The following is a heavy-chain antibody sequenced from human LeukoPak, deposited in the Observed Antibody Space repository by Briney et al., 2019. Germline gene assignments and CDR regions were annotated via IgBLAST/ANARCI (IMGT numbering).Heavy chain of an antibody. CDR1: GYTFTGYY. CDR3: ARLFEVGATEFDY. V-gene: IGHV1-2*02. CDR2: INPNSGGT. Sequence: GASVKVSCKASGYTFTGYYMHWVRQAPGQGLEWMGWINPNSGGTNYAQKFQGRVTMTRDTSISTAYMELSRLRSDDTAVYYCARLFEVGATEFDYWGQGTLVTVSS. D-gene: IGHD1-26*01. J-gene: IGHJ4*02.